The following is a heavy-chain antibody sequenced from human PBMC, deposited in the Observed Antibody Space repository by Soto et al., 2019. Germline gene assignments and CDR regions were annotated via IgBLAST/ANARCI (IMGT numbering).Heavy chain of an antibody. V-gene: IGHV3-15*02. CDR2: IKSKTDGGTT. J-gene: IGHJ4*02. CDR3: VTRRPDSAKNGPGY. Sequence: EVQLVESGGALVKPGGSLRLSCAASGFTFSNAWMSWVRQAPGKGLEWVGRIKSKTDGGTTDYAAAVEGRFTISREDSKTTVYLQMDSLKTDDIDVYYCVTRRPDSAKNGPGYWGQGTLVSVSS. D-gene: IGHD3-22*01. CDR1: GFTFSNAW.